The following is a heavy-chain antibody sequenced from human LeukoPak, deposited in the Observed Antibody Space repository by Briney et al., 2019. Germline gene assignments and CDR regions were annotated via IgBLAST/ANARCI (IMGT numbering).Heavy chain of an antibody. J-gene: IGHJ3*02. V-gene: IGHV4-61*02. CDR3: ARDGYTGAFDI. Sequence: SQTLSLTCTVSGGSISSGSYYWSWIRQPAGKGLEWIGRIYTSGSTNYNPSLKSRVTISVDTSKNQFSLKLSSVTAADTAVYYCARDGYTGAFDIWGQGTMVTVSS. D-gene: IGHD2-2*02. CDR2: IYTSGST. CDR1: GGSISSGSYY.